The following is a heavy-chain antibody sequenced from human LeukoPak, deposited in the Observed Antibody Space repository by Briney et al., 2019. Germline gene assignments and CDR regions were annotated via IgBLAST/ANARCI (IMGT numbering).Heavy chain of an antibody. CDR3: ARVESITMVQGVITYFDY. D-gene: IGHD3-10*01. CDR1: GGSISSSSYY. J-gene: IGHJ4*02. V-gene: IGHV4-39*07. CDR2: IYYSGST. Sequence: SETLSLTCTVSGGSISSSSYYWGWIRQPPGKGLEWIGSIYYSGSTYYNPSLKSRVTISVDTSKTQFSLKLSSVTAADTAVYYCARVESITMVQGVITYFDYWGQGTLVTVSS.